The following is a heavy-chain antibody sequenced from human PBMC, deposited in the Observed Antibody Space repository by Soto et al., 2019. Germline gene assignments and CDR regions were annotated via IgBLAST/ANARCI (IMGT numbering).Heavy chain of an antibody. J-gene: IGHJ4*02. CDR3: ARSGNTSRLVNAHDY. CDR1: GGTFSSYA. CDR2: IIPIFGTA. Sequence: SVKVSCKASGGTFSSYAISWVRQAPGQGLEWMGGIIPIFGTANYAQKFQGRVTITADESTSTAYMELSSLRSEDTAVYYCARSGNTSRLVNAHDYWGQGTLVTVSS. V-gene: IGHV1-69*13. D-gene: IGHD2-2*01.